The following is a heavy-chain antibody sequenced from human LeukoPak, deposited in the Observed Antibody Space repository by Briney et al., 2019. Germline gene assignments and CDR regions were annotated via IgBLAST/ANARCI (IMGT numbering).Heavy chain of an antibody. J-gene: IGHJ5*02. CDR3: ASLITGTQGWFDP. D-gene: IGHD1/OR15-1a*01. V-gene: IGHV4-31*03. CDR1: GGSISSGGYY. Sequence: SETLSLTCTVSGGSISSGGYYWSWIRQHPGKGLEWIVYIYYSGSTYYNPSLKSRVTISVDTSKNQFSLKLSSVTAADTAVYYCASLITGTQGWFDPWGQGTLVTVSS. CDR2: IYYSGST.